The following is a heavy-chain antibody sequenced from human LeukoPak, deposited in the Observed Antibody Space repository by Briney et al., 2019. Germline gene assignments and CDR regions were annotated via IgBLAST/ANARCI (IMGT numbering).Heavy chain of an antibody. D-gene: IGHD3-10*01. J-gene: IGHJ5*02. CDR3: ARGRGPYGWFDP. Sequence: GGSLTLSCTASDFSFTSSGMSWVRQVPGTGLEWVSFISATGLSTYYADSVKGRFTVSRDNSKNTLYLQMNSLRAEDTAVYYCARGRGPYGWFDPWGQGTLVTVSS. V-gene: IGHV3-23*01. CDR2: ISATGLST. CDR1: DFSFTSSG.